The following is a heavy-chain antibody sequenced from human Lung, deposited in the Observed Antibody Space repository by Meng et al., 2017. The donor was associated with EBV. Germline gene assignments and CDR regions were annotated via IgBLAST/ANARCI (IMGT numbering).Heavy chain of an antibody. J-gene: IGHJ4*02. CDR2: INPNSGGT. D-gene: IGHD6-19*01. Sequence: LVGVGAVLKKPGGSVKVSCTASGYTFTYYYMHWVRQAPGQGLEWMGRINPNSGGTHYAQKFQGRVTMTRDTSITTAYMELSRLRSDDTAVYYCARSMGSGGWYVDYWGQGTLVTVSS. CDR3: ARSMGSGGWYVDY. CDR1: GYTFTYYY. V-gene: IGHV1-2*06.